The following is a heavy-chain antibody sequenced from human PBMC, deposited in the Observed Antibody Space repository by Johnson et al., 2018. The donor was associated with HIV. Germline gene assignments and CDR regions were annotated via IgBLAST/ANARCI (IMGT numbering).Heavy chain of an antibody. D-gene: IGHD1-14*01. CDR3: ATRDPTYRPVACDR. Sequence: QVQLVESGGGLVKPGGSLRLSCAASGFTFSDYYMSWIRQAPGKGLEWVSYISSSGSTIYYADSVKGRFIISRDNAKNSLSLQMNSLRAVATAVYYCATRDPTYRPVACDRWGQGTMVTVSS. V-gene: IGHV3-11*04. J-gene: IGHJ3*01. CDR2: ISSSGSTI. CDR1: GFTFSDYY.